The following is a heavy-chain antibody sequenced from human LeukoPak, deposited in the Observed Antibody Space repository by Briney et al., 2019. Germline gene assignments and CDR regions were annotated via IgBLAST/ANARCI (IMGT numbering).Heavy chain of an antibody. Sequence: GGSLRLSCAASGLTFEDYNIHWIRQRPGVGLEWISLISWDSDTTHYADSVRGRFTISRDNSKRSLYLQMTNLRTDDTALYYCATGSTSTRFEYWGQGTLVTVSS. CDR1: GLTFEDYN. D-gene: IGHD1-1*01. J-gene: IGHJ4*02. CDR3: ATGSTSTRFEY. V-gene: IGHV3-43*01. CDR2: ISWDSDTT.